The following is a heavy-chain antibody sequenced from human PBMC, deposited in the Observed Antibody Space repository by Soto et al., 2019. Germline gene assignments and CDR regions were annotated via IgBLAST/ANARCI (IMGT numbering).Heavy chain of an antibody. V-gene: IGHV3-23*01. D-gene: IGHD5-18*01. CDR2: ISGSGGST. Sequence: EVQLLESGGDLVQPGESLRVSCAASGFTLGNYAMSWVRQAPGKGLEWVPSISGSGGSTYYADSVKGRFTIARDNSKSTLSLQMNSLRVDDTALYYCARAPASSLTASRPFDYWGQGTLVTVSS. J-gene: IGHJ4*02. CDR1: GFTLGNYA. CDR3: ARAPASSLTASRPFDY.